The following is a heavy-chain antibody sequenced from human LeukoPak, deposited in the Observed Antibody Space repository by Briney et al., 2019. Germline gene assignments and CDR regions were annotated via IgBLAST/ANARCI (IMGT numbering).Heavy chain of an antibody. CDR1: GGTFSSYA. D-gene: IGHD2-2*01. J-gene: IGHJ4*02. Sequence: SVKVSCKASGGTFSSYAISWVRQAPGQGLEWMGGIIPIFGTANYAQKFQGRVTITADESTSTAYMELSSLRSEDTAVYYCARVRFGCSSTSCYGDFDYWGQGTWSPSPQ. V-gene: IGHV1-69*13. CDR2: IIPIFGTA. CDR3: ARVRFGCSSTSCYGDFDY.